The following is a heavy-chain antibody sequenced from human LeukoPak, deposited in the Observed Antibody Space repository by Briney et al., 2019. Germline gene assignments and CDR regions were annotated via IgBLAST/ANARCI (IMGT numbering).Heavy chain of an antibody. J-gene: IGHJ6*04. CDR2: ISASGTLT. V-gene: IGHV3-48*03. CDR3: AGDGTPIYSSGWVYMDV. CDR1: GFSFSSYE. Sequence: GGSLRLSCAASGFSFSSYEMNWVRQAPGKGLEWISYISASGTLTHYADSVEGRFTISRDNAKNSLYLQMNSLRGEDTAVYYCAGDGTPIYSSGWVYMDVWGKGTTVTISS. D-gene: IGHD6-25*01.